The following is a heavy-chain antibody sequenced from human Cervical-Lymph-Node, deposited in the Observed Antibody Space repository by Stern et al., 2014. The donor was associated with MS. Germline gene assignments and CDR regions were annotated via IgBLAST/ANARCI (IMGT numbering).Heavy chain of an antibody. CDR1: GGSISSGNYY. V-gene: IGHV4-61*01. J-gene: IGHJ6*02. Sequence: QVQLQESGPGLVKPSETMSLTCSVSGGSISSGNYYWTWIRQPPGKGLEWIGYIYYSGNTNYNPSLKSRVTISLDTSKNQLSLNLSSVTAADTAVYYCARDRVVVVPTAMSKVFDHYYHGMDVWGQGTAVTVSS. CDR2: IYYSGNT. D-gene: IGHD2-2*01. CDR3: ARDRVVVVPTAMSKVFDHYYHGMDV.